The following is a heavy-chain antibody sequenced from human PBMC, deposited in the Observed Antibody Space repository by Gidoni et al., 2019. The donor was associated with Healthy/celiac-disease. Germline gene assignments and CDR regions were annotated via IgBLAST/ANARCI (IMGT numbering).Heavy chain of an antibody. D-gene: IGHD5-12*01. CDR1: GFNLGNAW. J-gene: IGHJ4*02. CDR2: IKSKTDGGTT. V-gene: IGHV3-15*01. CDR3: TTEGDGYNELFDY. Sequence: EVQLVESGGGLVKPGGSLRLSCAAYGFNLGNAWMSWVRPAPGKGLELVGRIKSKTDGGTTDYAAPVKGRFTISRDDSKTTLYLQMNSLKTEDTAVYYCTTEGDGYNELFDYWGQGTLVTVSS.